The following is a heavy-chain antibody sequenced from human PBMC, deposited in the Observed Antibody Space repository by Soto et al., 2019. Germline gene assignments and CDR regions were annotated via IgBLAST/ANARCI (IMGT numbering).Heavy chain of an antibody. CDR2: IYYSGST. V-gene: IGHV4-39*01. D-gene: IGHD3-16*02. Sequence: SETLSLTCTVSGGSISSSSYYWGWIRQPPGKGLEWIGSIYYSGSTYYNPSLKSRVTISVDTSKNQFSLKLSSVTAADTAVYYCARHPGQHDYVWGSYRYDSYFDYWGQGTLVTVSS. CDR3: ARHPGQHDYVWGSYRYDSYFDY. CDR1: GGSISSSSYY. J-gene: IGHJ4*02.